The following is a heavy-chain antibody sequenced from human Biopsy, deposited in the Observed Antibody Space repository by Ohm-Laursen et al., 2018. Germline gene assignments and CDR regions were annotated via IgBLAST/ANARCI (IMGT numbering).Heavy chain of an antibody. D-gene: IGHD3-10*01. CDR3: ASLGLVWFGELLSVPFGMDV. Sequence: SLRLSCAASGFTFSSHAMNWVRQVPGKGLEWVSSITSRSGYKYYADSVKGRFTISRDNAKNSLYLQMNSLRAEDTAVYFCASLGLVWFGELLSVPFGMDVWGQGTTVTVSS. CDR2: ITSRSGYK. J-gene: IGHJ6*02. CDR1: GFTFSSHA. V-gene: IGHV3-21*01.